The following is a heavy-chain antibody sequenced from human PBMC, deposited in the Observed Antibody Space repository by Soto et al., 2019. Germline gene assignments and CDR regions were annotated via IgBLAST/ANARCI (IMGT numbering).Heavy chain of an antibody. CDR1: EGTFSSYA. CDR2: IIPICGTA. D-gene: IGHD2-15*01. Sequence: QVQLVQSGAEVKKPGSSVKVSCKASEGTFSSYAISWVRQAPGQGLEWLGGIIPICGTANYAQKFQGRVTITAEEATSTAYMELSSLRSEDTAVYYCARSGACSGGSCYSFDPWGQGTLVTVSS. V-gene: IGHV1-69*12. J-gene: IGHJ5*02. CDR3: ARSGACSGGSCYSFDP.